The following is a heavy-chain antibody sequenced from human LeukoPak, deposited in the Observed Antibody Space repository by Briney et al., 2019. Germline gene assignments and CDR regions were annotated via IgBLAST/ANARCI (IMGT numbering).Heavy chain of an antibody. D-gene: IGHD6-13*01. CDR1: GFTFRSYA. J-gene: IGHJ4*02. V-gene: IGHV3-23*01. Sequence: PGGSLRLSCVASGFTFRSYAMSWVRQAPGKGLEWVSVISGRGDSTHYADSVKGRFTISRDNSKNTLYLQMNSLRAGDTAVYYCAKAHSSSWYYFGDWGQGAPVTVSS. CDR3: AKAHSSSWYYFGD. CDR2: ISGRGDST.